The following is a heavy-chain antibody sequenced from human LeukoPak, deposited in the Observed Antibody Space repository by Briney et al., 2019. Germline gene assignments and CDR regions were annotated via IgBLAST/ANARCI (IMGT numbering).Heavy chain of an antibody. D-gene: IGHD3-10*01. CDR3: AKGDYYGSGRNFDY. J-gene: IGHJ4*02. Sequence: GGSLRLSCAASGFTFSSYGMSWVRQAPGKGLELVSAISGNGGSTYYADSVKGRFTISRDNSKNTLYLQMNSQRSEDTAVYYCAKGDYYGSGRNFDYWGQGTLVTVSS. CDR2: ISGNGGST. V-gene: IGHV3-23*01. CDR1: GFTFSSYG.